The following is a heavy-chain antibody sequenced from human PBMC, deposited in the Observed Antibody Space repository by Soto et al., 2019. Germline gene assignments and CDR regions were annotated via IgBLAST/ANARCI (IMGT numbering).Heavy chain of an antibody. CDR2: INWNSAYI. D-gene: IGHD6-19*01. CDR3: AKDILTYSSGLRYFDN. V-gene: IGHV3-9*01. Sequence: EVQLVESGGVLVQPGRSLRLSCVASGFRFEDYAMHWVRQGPVKGLEWVSGINWNSAYIDYADSVKGRFTISRDNVKNSLYLQMDSLRPDDTALYYCAKDILTYSSGLRYFDNWGQGTLVTVSS. J-gene: IGHJ4*02. CDR1: GFRFEDYA.